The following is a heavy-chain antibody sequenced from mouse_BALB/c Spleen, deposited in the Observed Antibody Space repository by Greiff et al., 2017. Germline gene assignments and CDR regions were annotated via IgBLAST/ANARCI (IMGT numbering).Heavy chain of an antibody. CDR2: INPSTGYT. Sequence: QVQLKQSGAELAKPGASVKMSCKASGYTFTSYWMHWVKQRPGQGLEWIGYINPSTGYTEYNQKFKDKATLTADKSSSTAYMQLSSLTSEDSAVYYCARVYYGNYYYAMDYWGQGTSGTVSS. CDR1: GYTFTSYW. CDR3: ARVYYGNYYYAMDY. D-gene: IGHD2-1*01. J-gene: IGHJ4*01. V-gene: IGHV1-7*01.